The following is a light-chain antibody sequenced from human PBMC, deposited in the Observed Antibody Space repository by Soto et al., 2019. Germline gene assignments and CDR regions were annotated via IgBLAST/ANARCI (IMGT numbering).Light chain of an antibody. J-gene: IGKJ1*01. CDR2: GAS. CDR1: RGVSANY. Sequence: ENLLTQSPGTLSLSPGEGATLSCRASRGVSANYLAWYQQKPGQAPTLPIYGASIRAAGLPARFSGSGSGTEFTLTITSLRSEDFAVYYCQQYNHWPPTFGHGTKVDIK. CDR3: QQYNHWPPT. V-gene: IGKV3-15*01.